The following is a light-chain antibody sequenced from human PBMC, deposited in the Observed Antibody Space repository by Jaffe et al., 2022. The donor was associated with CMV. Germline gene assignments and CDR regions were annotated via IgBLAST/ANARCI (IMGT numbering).Light chain of an antibody. CDR2: QAS. CDR1: QSISGW. Sequence: DIQMTQSPSTLSASVGDRVTITCRASQSISGWLAWYQQKPGKAPQVLIYQASSLKSGVPSRFSGSGSGTEFIFTITSLQPDDFATYYCQQYISYPWTFGQGTKVEIK. J-gene: IGKJ1*01. CDR3: QQYISYPWT. V-gene: IGKV1-5*03.